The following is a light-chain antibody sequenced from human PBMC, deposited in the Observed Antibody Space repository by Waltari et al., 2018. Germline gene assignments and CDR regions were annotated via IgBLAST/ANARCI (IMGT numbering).Light chain of an antibody. J-gene: IGKJ4*01. CDR3: QQYKSWPPLT. V-gene: IGKV3-15*01. CDR2: DAS. Sequence: DIVLTQSPVTLSVSPGERATLSCRASQSVNSDLAWYQPKPGQPPRLLMYDASTRATDIPARFSGSGSGTEFTLTISSLQSDDFAVYYCQQYKSWPPLTFGGGTKVEIK. CDR1: QSVNSD.